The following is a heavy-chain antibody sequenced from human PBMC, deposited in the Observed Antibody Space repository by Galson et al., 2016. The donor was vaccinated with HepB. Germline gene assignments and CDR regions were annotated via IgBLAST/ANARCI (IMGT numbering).Heavy chain of an antibody. CDR3: AKVGTTVLTPGKYRLEYFQL. CDR1: GFSFSSYA. D-gene: IGHD4-23*01. CDR2: ITGSGGTT. Sequence: SLRLSCAASGFSFSSYAMSWARQAPGKGLEWVSTITGSGGTTYYADSVKGRFTISRDNSKNTLYLQMNSLRAEDTAMYYCAKVGTTVLTPGKYRLEYFQLWGQGTLVTVSS. J-gene: IGHJ1*01. V-gene: IGHV3-23*01.